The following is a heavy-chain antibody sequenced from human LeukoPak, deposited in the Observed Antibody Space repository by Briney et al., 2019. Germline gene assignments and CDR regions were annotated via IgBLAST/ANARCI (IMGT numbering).Heavy chain of an antibody. Sequence: GGSLRLSCAASGFTFSSYAMSWVRQAPGKGLEWVSAISGSGGSTYYADSVKGRFTISRDNSKNTLYLQMNSLRAEDTAVYYCARDRTYGDYRYYFDYWGQGTLVTVSS. J-gene: IGHJ4*02. D-gene: IGHD4-17*01. V-gene: IGHV3-23*01. CDR1: GFTFSSYA. CDR3: ARDRTYGDYRYYFDY. CDR2: ISGSGGST.